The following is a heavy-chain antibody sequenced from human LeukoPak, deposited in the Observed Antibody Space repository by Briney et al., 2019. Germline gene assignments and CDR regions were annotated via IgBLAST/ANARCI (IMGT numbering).Heavy chain of an antibody. CDR2: INPNSGGT. CDR3: AREDYYGSGSLPWFDP. J-gene: IGHJ5*02. V-gene: IGHV1-2*04. CDR1: GYPFTGYY. Sequence: SVQVSCKASGYPFTGYYMHWVRQAPGQGLEWMGWINPNSGGTNYAQKFQGWVTMTRDTSISTAYMELSRLRSDDTAVYYCAREDYYGSGSLPWFDPWGQGTLVTVSS. D-gene: IGHD3-10*01.